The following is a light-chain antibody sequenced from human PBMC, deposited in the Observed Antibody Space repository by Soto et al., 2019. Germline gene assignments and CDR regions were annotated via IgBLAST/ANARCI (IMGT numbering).Light chain of an antibody. V-gene: IGKV3-11*01. CDR1: QNVSSNY. CDR2: DAS. J-gene: IGKJ5*01. Sequence: EIVLTQSPGTLSLSPGERGTLSCRASQNVSSNYLAWYQQKPGQAPRLLIYDASNRATGIPARFSGSGSGTDFTLTISSLEPEDFAVYYCQQRSNWITFGQGTRLEIK. CDR3: QQRSNWIT.